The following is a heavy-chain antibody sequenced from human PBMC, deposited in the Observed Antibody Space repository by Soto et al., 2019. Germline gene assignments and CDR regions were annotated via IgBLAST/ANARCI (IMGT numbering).Heavy chain of an antibody. V-gene: IGHV1-8*01. CDR2: MNPNSGNT. CDR3: TRSYTRSYYFYYYGMDV. J-gene: IGHJ6*02. D-gene: IGHD1-26*01. Sequence: QVQLVQSGAEVKKPGASVKVSCKASGYTFTSYDINWVRQATGQGLEWMGWMNPNSGNTGYAQKFQGRVTMTRNTSISTADMELSSLRSEDTAVYYCTRSYTRSYYFYYYGMDVWGQGTTVTVSS. CDR1: GYTFTSYD.